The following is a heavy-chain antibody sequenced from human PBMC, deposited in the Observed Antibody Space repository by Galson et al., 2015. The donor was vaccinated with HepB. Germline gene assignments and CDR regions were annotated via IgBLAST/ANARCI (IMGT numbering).Heavy chain of an antibody. J-gene: IGHJ3*02. CDR2: INAGNGNT. V-gene: IGHV1-3*01. CDR3: ARAYDFWSGDDAFGI. Sequence: SVKVSCKASGYTFTSYAMHWVRQAPGQRLEWMGWINAGNGNTKYSQKFQGRVTITRDTSASTAYMELSSLRSEDTAVYYCARAYDFWSGDDAFGIWGQGTMVTVSS. CDR1: GYTFTSYA. D-gene: IGHD3-3*01.